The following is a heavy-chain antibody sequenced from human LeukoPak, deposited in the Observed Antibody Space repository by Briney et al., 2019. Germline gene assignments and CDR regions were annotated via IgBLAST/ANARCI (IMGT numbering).Heavy chain of an antibody. CDR1: GGSISSCGYY. CDR2: SYYSGST. V-gene: IGHV4-31*01. D-gene: IGHD3-22*01. Sequence: SETLSLTCTVSGGSISSCGYYWSWIRQRPGKGLVWIGSSYYSGSTYYNPVLKTPLTISVATSENPSSLKLSSMTGAVTAVYYCARVHESSGYYGITWFDPWGQGTLVTVSS. J-gene: IGHJ5*02. CDR3: ARVHESSGYYGITWFDP.